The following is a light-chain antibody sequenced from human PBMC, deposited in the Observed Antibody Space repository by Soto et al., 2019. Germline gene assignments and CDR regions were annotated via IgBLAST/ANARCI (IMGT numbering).Light chain of an antibody. V-gene: IGKV3-20*01. CDR3: QQYGSSRFT. Sequence: PGERATLSCRASQSVSSSYLAWYQQKPGQAPRLLIYGASSRATGIPDRFSGSGSGTDFTLTISRLEPEDFAVYYCQQYGSSRFTFGPGTKVDIK. CDR1: QSVSSSY. CDR2: GAS. J-gene: IGKJ3*01.